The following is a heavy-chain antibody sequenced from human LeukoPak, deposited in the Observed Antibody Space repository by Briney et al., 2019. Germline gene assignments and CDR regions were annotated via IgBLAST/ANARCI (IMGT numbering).Heavy chain of an antibody. D-gene: IGHD1-26*01. Sequence: PGGSLRLSCAASGFTFRTYAMSWVRQAPGKGLEWVSAISTGGATIYYADSVKGRFTISRDNSKNTLYLQINSLRAEDTAVYYCTKDSGGTYCYYYYYMDVWGKGTTVTVSS. V-gene: IGHV3-23*01. CDR3: TKDSGGTYCYYYYYMDV. J-gene: IGHJ6*03. CDR2: ISTGGATI. CDR1: GFTFRTYA.